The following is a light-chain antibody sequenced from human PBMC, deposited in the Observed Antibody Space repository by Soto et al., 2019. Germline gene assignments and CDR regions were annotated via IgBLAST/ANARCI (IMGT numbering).Light chain of an antibody. CDR1: QTVSSW. V-gene: IGKV1-5*01. J-gene: IGKJ1*01. CDR2: DAS. Sequence: DIQMTQSPPTLSASVGDRVTITCRASQTVSSWLACYQHKPGKAPKLLIYDASNLESGVPSRFSGSWSGTEFTLTINSLQPEDFGIYYCQQYENYWTFGQGTKVDIK. CDR3: QQYENYWT.